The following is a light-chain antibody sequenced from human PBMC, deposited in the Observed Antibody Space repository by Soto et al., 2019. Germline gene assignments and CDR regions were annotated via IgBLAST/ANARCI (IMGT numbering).Light chain of an antibody. CDR1: QSLVHSDGIAY. CDR2: KVS. Sequence: DVVMTQSPLSLPVALGQPASISWRSNQSLVHSDGIAYFSWFQQRPGRSPRRLIYKVSNRDSGVPARFSGSGSGTDFALKISRVEAEDVGVYYCMQGTHWPITFGRGTRLEIK. V-gene: IGKV2-30*02. J-gene: IGKJ5*01. CDR3: MQGTHWPIT.